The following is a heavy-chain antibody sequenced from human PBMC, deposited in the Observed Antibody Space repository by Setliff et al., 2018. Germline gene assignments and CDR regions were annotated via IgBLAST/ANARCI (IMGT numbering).Heavy chain of an antibody. Sequence: PSETLSLTCTPSETLSLTWPQESLRDPPGKGLEWIGEINHSGSTSYNPSLESRVTISIDTSKNQFSLNLRYVTAADTGLYYCARGRNIKLRLLDSWGQGKLVTVSS. V-gene: IGHV4-34*01. CDR1: ETLSLTWP. CDR3: ARGRNIKLRLLDS. CDR2: INHSGST. D-gene: IGHD1-20*01. J-gene: IGHJ4*02.